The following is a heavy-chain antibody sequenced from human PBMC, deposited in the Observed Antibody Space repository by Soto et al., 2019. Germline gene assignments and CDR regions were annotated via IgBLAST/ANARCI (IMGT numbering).Heavy chain of an antibody. CDR2: ISSSSNSI. D-gene: IGHD2-2*01. Sequence: GGSLRLSCAASGFTFSSYSMNWVRQAPGKGLEWVSYISSSSNSIYYADSVKGRFTISRDNAKNSLHLQMNSLRTEDTAVYYCTTDSYINMPIVRFDYWGHGTLVTVSS. CDR1: GFTFSSYS. CDR3: TTDSYINMPIVRFDY. J-gene: IGHJ4*01. V-gene: IGHV3-48*01.